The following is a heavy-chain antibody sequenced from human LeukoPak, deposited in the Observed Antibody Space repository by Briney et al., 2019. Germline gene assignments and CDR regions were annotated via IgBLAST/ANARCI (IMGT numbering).Heavy chain of an antibody. CDR2: IYYSGST. Sequence: SETLSLTCTVSVGSISSSSYYWGWIRQPPGKGLGWIGSIYYSGSTYYNPSLKSRVTISIDTSKNQFSLKLNSVTAADTAVYYCARKLWSYYFDYWGQGTLVTVSA. CDR3: ARKLWSYYFDY. CDR1: VGSISSSSYY. D-gene: IGHD3-10*01. V-gene: IGHV4-39*01. J-gene: IGHJ4*02.